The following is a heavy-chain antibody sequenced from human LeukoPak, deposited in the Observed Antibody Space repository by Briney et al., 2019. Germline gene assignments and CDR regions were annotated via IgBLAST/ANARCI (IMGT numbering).Heavy chain of an antibody. CDR2: IYYSGST. V-gene: IGHV4-39*01. J-gene: IGHJ5*02. CDR3: ARHGTTVTSYNWFDP. Sequence: SETLSLTCTVSGGSISSSSYYWGWIRRPPGKGLEWIGSIYYSGSTYYNPSLKSRVTISADTSKNQFSLKLSSVTAADTAVYYCARHGTTVTSYNWFDPWGQGTLVTVSS. D-gene: IGHD4-17*01. CDR1: GGSISSSSYY.